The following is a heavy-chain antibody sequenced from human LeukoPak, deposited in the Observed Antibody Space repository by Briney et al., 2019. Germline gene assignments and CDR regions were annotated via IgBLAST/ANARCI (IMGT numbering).Heavy chain of an antibody. D-gene: IGHD6-19*01. CDR1: GYNFTTYY. CDR3: AREAAVAGFDL. CDR2: TNPLGGVA. V-gene: IGHV1-46*01. Sequence: ASVKVSCKTSGYNFTTYYLHWVRQAPGQGLEWMGITNPLGGVAGYAQNFQGRVTMTRDTSTTTVYLDLNSLRSDDTAVYYCAREAAVAGFDLWGQGSLVTVSS. J-gene: IGHJ5*02.